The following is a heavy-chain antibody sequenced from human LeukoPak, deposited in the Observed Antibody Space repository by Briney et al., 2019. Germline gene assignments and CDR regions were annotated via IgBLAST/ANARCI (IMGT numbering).Heavy chain of an antibody. D-gene: IGHD3-10*01. Sequence: PGGSLRLSCAASGFTFSSYAMSWVRQAPGKGLEWVSAISGSGGSTYYADSVKGRFTISRDNSTNTLYLQMNSLRAEDTAVYYCAKERAWITMVRGVISYDFDYWGQGTLVTVSS. J-gene: IGHJ4*02. CDR3: AKERAWITMVRGVISYDFDY. V-gene: IGHV3-23*01. CDR1: GFTFSSYA. CDR2: ISGSGGST.